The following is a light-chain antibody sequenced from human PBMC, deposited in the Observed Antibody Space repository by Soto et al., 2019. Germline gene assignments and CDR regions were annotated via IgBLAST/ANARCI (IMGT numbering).Light chain of an antibody. CDR1: QSIRKY. CDR2: AAS. Sequence: DIQMTQSPSSLSASVRDRVTITCRATQSIRKYLNWYQQKPGKAPKLLIYAASSLQSGVPSRFSGSGSGTDSTLTISSLQPEDFATYFCQQSYSTPGTFGQGTKVEIK. CDR3: QQSYSTPGT. V-gene: IGKV1-39*01. J-gene: IGKJ1*01.